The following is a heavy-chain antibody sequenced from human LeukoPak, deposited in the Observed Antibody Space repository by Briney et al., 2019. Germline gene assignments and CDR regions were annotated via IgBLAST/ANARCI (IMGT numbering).Heavy chain of an antibody. CDR3: ARDGHSSGYDWFDP. V-gene: IGHV1-46*01. J-gene: IGHJ5*02. CDR2: INPSGGSA. Sequence: ASVKVSCKASGYTLSTYYMHWVRQAPGQGLEWMAVINPSGGSANYAQKFQGRVTVTRDTSASTVYMELSSLRSEDTAVYYCARDGHSSGYDWFDPWGQGTLVTVSS. CDR1: GYTLSTYY. D-gene: IGHD6-19*01.